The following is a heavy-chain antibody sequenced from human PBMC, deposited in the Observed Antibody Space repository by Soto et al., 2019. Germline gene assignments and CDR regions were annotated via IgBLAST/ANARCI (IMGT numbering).Heavy chain of an antibody. Sequence: WGSLRLSCAASGFTFSSYGMNWVRQAPGKGLEWVAVICYDGSNKYYADSVKGRFTISRDNSKNTLYLQMNSPRAEDRAVYYCAREIYGDYVGGYFDPWGQGNLVTVSS. J-gene: IGHJ5*02. V-gene: IGHV3-33*08. CDR1: GFTFSSYG. CDR3: AREIYGDYVGGYFDP. CDR2: ICYDGSNK. D-gene: IGHD4-17*01.